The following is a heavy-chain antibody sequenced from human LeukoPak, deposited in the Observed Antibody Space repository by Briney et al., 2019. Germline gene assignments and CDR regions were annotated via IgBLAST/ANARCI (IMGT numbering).Heavy chain of an antibody. CDR1: GGSISSDY. CDR3: ATRGY. Sequence: PSETLSLTCTVSGGSISSDYWQWIRQPPGKGLEWVGYIYNSGNNHYNSSLKSRVIISIDTSKNQFSLKLASVTAADTAVYYCATRGYWGQGTLVAVSS. J-gene: IGHJ4*02. V-gene: IGHV4-59*08. D-gene: IGHD3-10*01. CDR2: IYNSGNN.